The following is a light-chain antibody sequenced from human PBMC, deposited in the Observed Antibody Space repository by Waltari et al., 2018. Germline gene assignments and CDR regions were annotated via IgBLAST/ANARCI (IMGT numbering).Light chain of an antibody. CDR3: SSFTSSTTGI. CDR1: SSDSRSYEY. Sequence: SALTQPDSVSGSRGQSLTIPCSGISSDSRSYEYFSWYQHHPGKAPKVIIYDVINRPSGVSDRFSGSKSGSSASLTISGLQAEDEADYYCSSFTSSTTGIFGGGTKLTVL. J-gene: IGLJ2*01. V-gene: IGLV2-14*03. CDR2: DVI.